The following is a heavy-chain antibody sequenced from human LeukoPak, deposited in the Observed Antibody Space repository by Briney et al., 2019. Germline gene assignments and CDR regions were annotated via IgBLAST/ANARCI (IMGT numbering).Heavy chain of an antibody. V-gene: IGHV3-23*01. CDR3: AKGQLGIQSSKWFDP. D-gene: IGHD7-27*01. CDR1: GFTFSSHG. J-gene: IGHJ5*02. CDR2: ISGSGDNT. Sequence: GGTLRLSCAASGFTFSSHGMSWVRQAPGKGLEWVSTISGSGDNTYYADSVKGRFTISRDNSKNTLYLQMNSLRAEDTAVYYCAKGQLGIQSSKWFDPWGQGTLVTVSS.